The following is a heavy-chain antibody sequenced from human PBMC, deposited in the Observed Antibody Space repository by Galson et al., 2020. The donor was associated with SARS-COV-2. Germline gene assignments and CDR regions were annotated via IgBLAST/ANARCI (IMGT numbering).Heavy chain of an antibody. Sequence: GESLKISCAASGFTFSSYAMHWVRQAPGKGLEWVAVISYDGSNKYYADSVKGRFTISRDNSKNTLYLQMNSLRAEDTAVYYCARDTFTYYYDSSGSMGYWGQGTLVTVSS. CDR1: GFTFSSYA. CDR2: ISYDGSNK. D-gene: IGHD3-22*01. CDR3: ARDTFTYYYDSSGSMGY. V-gene: IGHV3-30-3*01. J-gene: IGHJ4*02.